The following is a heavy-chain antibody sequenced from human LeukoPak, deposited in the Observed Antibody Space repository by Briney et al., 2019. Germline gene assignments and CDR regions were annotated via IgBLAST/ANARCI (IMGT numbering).Heavy chain of an antibody. CDR3: GMSGDRVPLQDDVFDV. J-gene: IGHJ3*01. CDR1: GSSFTSYC. Sequence: GASLQISCEVSGSSFTSYCIGWVRPLPGKGLEWMGIIYPGDSGPTYSPSCQGKVTISVDKSLNTAYLQWSSLQASDTAMYYCGMSGDRVPLQDDVFDVWGQGTMVTVST. V-gene: IGHV5-51*01. D-gene: IGHD1-26*01. CDR2: IYPGDSGP.